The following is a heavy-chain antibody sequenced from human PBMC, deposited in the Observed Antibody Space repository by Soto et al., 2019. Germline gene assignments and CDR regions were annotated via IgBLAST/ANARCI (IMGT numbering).Heavy chain of an antibody. CDR1: GESISSSNW. J-gene: IGHJ6*02. Sequence: SETLSLTCAVSGESISSSNWWSWVRQPPGKGLEWIGEIYHSGNTKYNPSLKSRVTISVDKSKNQLSLKLNSVTAADTAVYYCARENDFWSGPNGLDVWGQGTTVTVSS. CDR3: ARENDFWSGPNGLDV. CDR2: IYHSGNT. V-gene: IGHV4-4*02. D-gene: IGHD3-3*01.